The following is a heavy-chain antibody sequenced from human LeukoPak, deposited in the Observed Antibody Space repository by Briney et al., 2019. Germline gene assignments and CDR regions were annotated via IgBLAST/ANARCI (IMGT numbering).Heavy chain of an antibody. V-gene: IGHV4-34*01. J-gene: IGHJ5*02. Sequence: SETLSLTCAVYGGSFSGCYWSWIRQPPGKGLEWIGEINHSGSTNYNPSLKSRVTISVDTSKNQFSLKLSSVTAADTAVYYCVKEESYGSGSYYHNWFDPWGQGTLVTVSS. CDR3: VKEESYGSGSYYHNWFDP. D-gene: IGHD3-10*01. CDR1: GGSFSGCY. CDR2: INHSGST.